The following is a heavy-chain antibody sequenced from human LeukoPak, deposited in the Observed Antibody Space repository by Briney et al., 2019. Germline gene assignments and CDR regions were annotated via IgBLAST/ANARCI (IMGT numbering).Heavy chain of an antibody. CDR3: ARDAYFDFWSGYTYYYYYMDA. J-gene: IGHJ6*03. CDR2: TSAYNGNT. CDR1: GYTFTSYG. D-gene: IGHD3-3*01. Sequence: ASVKVSCKSSGYTFTSYGITLVRHPPGQGLDWMGSTSAYNGNTNYAQKLEGRVTMTTDTSTITAYMELRSLRSDDTAVYYCARDAYFDFWSGYTYYYYYMDAWGKGTTVTVSS. V-gene: IGHV1-18*01.